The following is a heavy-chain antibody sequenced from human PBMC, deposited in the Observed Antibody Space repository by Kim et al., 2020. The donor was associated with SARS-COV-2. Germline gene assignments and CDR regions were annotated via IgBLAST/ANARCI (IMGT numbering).Heavy chain of an antibody. CDR3: AKSLEVYAVRGSAFDI. V-gene: IGHV3-9*01. Sequence: SVKGRFTISRDNAKNSLYLQMNSLRAEDTALYYCAKSLEVYAVRGSAFDIWGQGTMVTVSS. J-gene: IGHJ3*02. D-gene: IGHD2-8*01.